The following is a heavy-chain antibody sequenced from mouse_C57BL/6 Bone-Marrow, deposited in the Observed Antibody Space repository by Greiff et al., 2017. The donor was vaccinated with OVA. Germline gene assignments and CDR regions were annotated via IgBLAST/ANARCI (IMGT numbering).Heavy chain of an antibody. V-gene: IGHV1-5*01. CDR3: TIYYYGSPPWFAY. CDR1: GYTFTSYW. Sequence: VQLQQSGTVLARPGASVKMSCKTSGYTFTSYWMHWVKQRPGQGLEWIGAIYPGNSDTSYNQKFKGKAKLTAVTSASTAYMELSSLTNEDSAVYYCTIYYYGSPPWFAYWGQGTLVTVSA. D-gene: IGHD1-1*01. CDR2: IYPGNSDT. J-gene: IGHJ3*01.